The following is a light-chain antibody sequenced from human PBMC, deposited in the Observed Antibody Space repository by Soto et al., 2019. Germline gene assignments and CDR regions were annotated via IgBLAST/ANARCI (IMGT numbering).Light chain of an antibody. J-gene: IGKJ5*01. V-gene: IGKV3-11*01. CDR2: DAY. CDR3: QQRHMWPIT. Sequence: VLTQSPVTLSLSPGERATLSCRASQSFRGLLAWYQQKPGQAPRLLIYDAYNRATGIPPRFSGSGSGTDFTLTSSSLEPEDSAVYYCQQRHMWPITFGQGTRLEIK. CDR1: QSFRGL.